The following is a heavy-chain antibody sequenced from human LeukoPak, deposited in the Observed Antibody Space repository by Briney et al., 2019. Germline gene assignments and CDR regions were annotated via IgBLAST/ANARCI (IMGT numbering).Heavy chain of an antibody. CDR1: GGSISSSNW. CDR2: IYHSGST. Sequence: SETLSLTCAVSGGSISSSNWWSWVRQSPGKGLEWIGEIYHSGSTNYNPSLKSRVTISVDKSKNQFSLKLSSVTAADTAVYYCARLYYYDSSGYYYNDYWGQGTLVTVSS. J-gene: IGHJ4*02. CDR3: ARLYYYDSSGYYYNDY. D-gene: IGHD3-22*01. V-gene: IGHV4-4*02.